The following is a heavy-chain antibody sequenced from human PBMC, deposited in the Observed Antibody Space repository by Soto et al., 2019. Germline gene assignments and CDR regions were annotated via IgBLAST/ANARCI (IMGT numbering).Heavy chain of an antibody. CDR2: ISAYNGNT. J-gene: IGHJ4*02. Sequence: ASVKVSCKASGYTFTSYGISWVRQAPGQGLEWMGWISAYNGNTNYAQKLQGRVTMTTDTSTSTAYMELRSLRSDDTAVYYCARVDLGGITIFGVVHYWGQGTLVTVSS. CDR1: GYTFTSYG. CDR3: ARVDLGGITIFGVVHY. V-gene: IGHV1-18*01. D-gene: IGHD3-3*01.